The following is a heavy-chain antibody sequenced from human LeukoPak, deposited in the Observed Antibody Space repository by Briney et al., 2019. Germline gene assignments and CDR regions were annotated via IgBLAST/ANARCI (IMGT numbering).Heavy chain of an antibody. CDR3: ARHHYGSGSYDY. V-gene: IGHV4-39*01. J-gene: IGHJ4*02. CDR1: GGSISSSSYY. CDR2: IYYSGST. D-gene: IGHD3-10*01. Sequence: PSETLSLTCTVSGGSISSSSYYWGWIRQPPGKGLEWIGSIYYSGSTYYNPSLKSRVTISVDTSKNQFSLKLSSVTAADTAVYYCARHHYGSGSYDYWGQGTLVTVSS.